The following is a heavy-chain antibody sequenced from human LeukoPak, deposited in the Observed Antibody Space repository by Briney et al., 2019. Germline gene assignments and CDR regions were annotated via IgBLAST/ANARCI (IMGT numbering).Heavy chain of an antibody. Sequence: GGSLRLSCGASGFTFSNYGMHWVRQAPDKGLEWVTFIRYDGINKYYADSVKGRFTISRDNAKNSLYLQMNSLRAEDTAVYYCARLREIPVFGVVTKSTSYFDYWGQGTLVTVSS. D-gene: IGHD3-3*01. CDR3: ARLREIPVFGVVTKSTSYFDY. V-gene: IGHV3-30*02. CDR2: IRYDGINK. CDR1: GFTFSNYG. J-gene: IGHJ4*02.